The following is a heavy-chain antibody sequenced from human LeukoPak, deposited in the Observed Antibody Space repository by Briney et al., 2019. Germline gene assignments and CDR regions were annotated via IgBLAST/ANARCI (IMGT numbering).Heavy chain of an antibody. CDR2: IRYDGSNK. V-gene: IGHV3-30*02. CDR3: AKDTGSYGTDY. J-gene: IGHJ4*02. Sequence: GSLRLSCAASGFTFSSYGMHWVRQAPGKGLEWVAFIRYDGSNKYYADSVKGRFTISRDNSKNTLYLQMNSLRAEDTAVYYCAKDTGSYGTDYWGQGTLVTVSS. D-gene: IGHD5-18*01. CDR1: GFTFSSYG.